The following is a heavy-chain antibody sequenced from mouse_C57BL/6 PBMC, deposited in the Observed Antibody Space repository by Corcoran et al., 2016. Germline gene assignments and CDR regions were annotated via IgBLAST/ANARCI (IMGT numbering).Heavy chain of an antibody. J-gene: IGHJ4*01. CDR1: GYTFTDYY. V-gene: IGHV1-76*01. Sequence: QVQLKQSGAELVRPGASVKLSCKASGYTFTDYYINWVKQRPGQGLEWIARIYPGSGNTYYNEKFKGKATLTAEKSSSTAYMQLSSLTSEDSAVYFCARERALLLRFDYWGQGTSVTGSS. CDR2: IYPGSGNT. CDR3: ARERALLLRFDY. D-gene: IGHD1-1*01.